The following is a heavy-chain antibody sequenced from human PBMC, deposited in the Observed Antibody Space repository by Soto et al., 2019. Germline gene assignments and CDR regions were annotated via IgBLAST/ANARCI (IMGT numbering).Heavy chain of an antibody. J-gene: IGHJ4*02. CDR1: GYTFTSYG. V-gene: IGHV1-18*01. Sequence: GASVKVSCKASGYTFTSYGISWVRQAPGQGLEWMGWISAYNGNTNYAQKLQGRVTMTTDTSTSTAYMELRSLRSDDTAVYYCARICSGGSCYEQIDYWGQGTLVTV. D-gene: IGHD2-15*01. CDR3: ARICSGGSCYEQIDY. CDR2: ISAYNGNT.